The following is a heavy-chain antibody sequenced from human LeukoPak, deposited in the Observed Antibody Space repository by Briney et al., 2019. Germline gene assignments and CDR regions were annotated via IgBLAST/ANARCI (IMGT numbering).Heavy chain of an antibody. CDR1: GFTFSSYA. D-gene: IGHD5-24*01. Sequence: PGRSLRLSCAASGFTFSSYAMHWVRQAPGKGLEWVAVISYDGSNKYYADSVKGRFTISRDNSKNTLYLQMNSLRAEDTAVYYCAKDIRDGYGAYYGMDVWGQGTTVTVSS. V-gene: IGHV3-30*04. CDR2: ISYDGSNK. CDR3: AKDIRDGYGAYYGMDV. J-gene: IGHJ6*02.